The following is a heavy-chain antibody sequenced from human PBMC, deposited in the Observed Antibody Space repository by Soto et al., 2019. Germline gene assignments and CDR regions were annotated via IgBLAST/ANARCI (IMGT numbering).Heavy chain of an antibody. CDR2: ISAYNGNT. V-gene: IGHV1-18*01. J-gene: IGHJ6*03. Sequence: GASVKVSCKASGYTFTSYGISWVRQAPGQGLEWMGWISAYNGNTNYAQKLQGRVTMTTDTSTSTAYMELRSLRSDDTAVYYCASTVLLHLGELWNPYYYYMDVWGKGTTVTSP. CDR1: GYTFTSYG. CDR3: ASTVLLHLGELWNPYYYYMDV. D-gene: IGHD3-16*01.